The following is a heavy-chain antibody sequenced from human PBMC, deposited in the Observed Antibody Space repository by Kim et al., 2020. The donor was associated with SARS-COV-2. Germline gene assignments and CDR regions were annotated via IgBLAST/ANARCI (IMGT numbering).Heavy chain of an antibody. Sequence: YADSVKGRFTISRHNSKNTLYLQMNRLRAEDTAVYYCAREPFLGSPPGDYWGQGTLVTVSS. CDR3: AREPFLGSPPGDY. D-gene: IGHD7-27*01. V-gene: IGHV3-53*04. J-gene: IGHJ4*02.